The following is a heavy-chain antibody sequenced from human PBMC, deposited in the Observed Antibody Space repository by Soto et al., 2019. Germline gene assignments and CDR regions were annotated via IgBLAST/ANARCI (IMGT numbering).Heavy chain of an antibody. Sequence: LPETLSLTCSVSGGSIFRSYFYWGWIRQPPGKGLEWIGSIYYSGSTYYNPSLKSRVTISVDTSKNQFSLNLSSVTAADTAVYYCAEWGPPFDPWGQGTLVTVSS. J-gene: IGHJ5*02. V-gene: IGHV4-39*01. CDR3: AEWGPPFDP. CDR2: IYYSGST. CDR1: GGSIFRSYFY. D-gene: IGHD2-8*01.